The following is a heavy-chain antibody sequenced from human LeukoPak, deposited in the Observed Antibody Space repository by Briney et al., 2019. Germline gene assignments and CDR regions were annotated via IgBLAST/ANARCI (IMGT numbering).Heavy chain of an antibody. D-gene: IGHD6-13*01. CDR1: GFTFSGYV. CDR2: IWFDGSDK. Sequence: PGRSLRLSCEASGFTFSGYVMHWFRQAPGKGLEWVALIWFDGSDKYYADSVKGRFTISRDNSKNTLYLQMNSLRAEDTAVYYCAKERGYQSYYYYYMDVWGKGTTVTVSS. CDR3: AKERGYQSYYYYYMDV. J-gene: IGHJ6*03. V-gene: IGHV3-33*06.